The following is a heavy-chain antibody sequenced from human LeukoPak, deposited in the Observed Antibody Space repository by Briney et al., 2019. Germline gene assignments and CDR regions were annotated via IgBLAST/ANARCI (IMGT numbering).Heavy chain of an antibody. Sequence: GGSLRLSCAASGFTFSSYAMSWVRQAPGKGLEWVSAISGSGGSTYYADSVKGRFTISRDNSKNTLYLQMNSLRAEDTAVYYCAKEQQQLVPNRYYYYGIDVWGQGTTVTVSS. CDR3: AKEQQQLVPNRYYYYGIDV. J-gene: IGHJ6*02. V-gene: IGHV3-23*01. CDR1: GFTFSSYA. D-gene: IGHD6-13*01. CDR2: ISGSGGST.